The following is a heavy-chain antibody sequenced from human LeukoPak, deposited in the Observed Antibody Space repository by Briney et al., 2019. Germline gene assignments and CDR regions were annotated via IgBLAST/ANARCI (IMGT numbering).Heavy chain of an antibody. CDR3: ASTQTFDY. CDR1: RFTFSGYW. J-gene: IGHJ4*02. CDR2: IKQDGSEK. Sequence: GGSLRLSCAASRFTFSGYWMSWVRQAPGKGLEWVANIKQDGSEKYYVDSVKGRFTISRDNAKNSLYLQMNSLRAEDAAFYYCASTQTFDYWGQGTLVTVSS. V-gene: IGHV3-7*01.